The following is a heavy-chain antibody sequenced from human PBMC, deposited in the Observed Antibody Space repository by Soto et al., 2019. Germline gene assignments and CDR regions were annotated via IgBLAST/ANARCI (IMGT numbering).Heavy chain of an antibody. D-gene: IGHD4-17*01. J-gene: IGHJ3*02. V-gene: IGHV3-30*04. CDR1: GFTFSSYA. CDR2: ISYGGSNS. CDR3: ARDLVDYGDSSDAFDM. Sequence: GGSLRLSCAASGFTFSSYAMHWVRQAPGKGLEWVAVISYGGSNSYYADSVKGRFTVSRDNSKNTMYLQMNSLRAEDTAVYYCARDLVDYGDSSDAFDMWGKGTLVTVPS.